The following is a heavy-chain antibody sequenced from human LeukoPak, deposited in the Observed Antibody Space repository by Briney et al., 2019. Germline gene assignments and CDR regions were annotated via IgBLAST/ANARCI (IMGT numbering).Heavy chain of an antibody. Sequence: SVKVSCKASGGTFSSYAISWVRQAPGQGLEWMGGIIPIFGTANYAQKFQGRVTITADESTSTAYMELSSLRSEDTAVYYCASSPYYYDSSGYYRGFDYWGQGTLVTVSS. CDR3: ASSPYYYDSSGYYRGFDY. D-gene: IGHD3-22*01. CDR2: IIPIFGTA. J-gene: IGHJ4*02. V-gene: IGHV1-69*13. CDR1: GGTFSSYA.